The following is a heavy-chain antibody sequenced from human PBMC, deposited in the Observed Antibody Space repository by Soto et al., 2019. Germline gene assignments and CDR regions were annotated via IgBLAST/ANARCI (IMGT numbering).Heavy chain of an antibody. D-gene: IGHD3-9*01. J-gene: IGHJ4*02. CDR3: AKELRYFDWLSMGRSLLTNRFDY. Sequence: GGSLRLSCAASGFTFSSYGMHWVRQAPGKGLEWVAVISYDGSNKYYADSVKGRFTISRDNSKNTLYLQMNSLRAEDTAVYYCAKELRYFDWLSMGRSLLTNRFDYWGQGTLVTVSS. CDR2: ISYDGSNK. V-gene: IGHV3-30*18. CDR1: GFTFSSYG.